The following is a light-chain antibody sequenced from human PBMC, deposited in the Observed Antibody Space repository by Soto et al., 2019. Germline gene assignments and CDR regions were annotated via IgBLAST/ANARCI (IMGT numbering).Light chain of an antibody. V-gene: IGKV1-5*03. CDR1: QSISSW. Sequence: DIQMTQSPSTLSASVGDRVTITCRASQSISSWLAWYQQKPGKAPKLLIYKASSLESGVPSRFSGSGSGTEFTLTISSLQPDVFATYYCQQYTRYSCTFLQG. J-gene: IGKJ1*01. CDR2: KAS. CDR3: QQYTRYSCT.